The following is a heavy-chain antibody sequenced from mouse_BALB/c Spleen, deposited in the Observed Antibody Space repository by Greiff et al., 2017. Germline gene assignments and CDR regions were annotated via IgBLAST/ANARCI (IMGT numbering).Heavy chain of an antibody. CDR3: TRHYYGSSYWFAD. Sequence: EVKVEESGGGLVQPGGSMKLSCVASGFTFSNYWMNWVRQSPEKGLEWVAEIRLKSNNYATHYAESVKGRFTISRDDSKSSVYLQMNNLRAEDTGIYDCTRHYYGSSYWFADWGQGTLVTVSA. J-gene: IGHJ3*01. V-gene: IGHV6-6*02. CDR1: GFTFSNYW. D-gene: IGHD1-1*01. CDR2: IRLKSNNYAT.